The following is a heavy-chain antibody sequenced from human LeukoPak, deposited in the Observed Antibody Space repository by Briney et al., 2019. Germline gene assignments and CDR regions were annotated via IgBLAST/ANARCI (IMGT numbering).Heavy chain of an antibody. Sequence: SETLSLTCAVYGGSFSGYYWSWIRQPPGKGLEWIGEINHSGSTNYNPSLKSQVTISVDTSKNQFSLKLSSVTAADTAVYYCAREGQWLVPWAAFDIWGQGTMVTVSS. V-gene: IGHV4-34*01. J-gene: IGHJ3*02. CDR1: GGSFSGYY. CDR3: AREGQWLVPWAAFDI. D-gene: IGHD6-19*01. CDR2: INHSGST.